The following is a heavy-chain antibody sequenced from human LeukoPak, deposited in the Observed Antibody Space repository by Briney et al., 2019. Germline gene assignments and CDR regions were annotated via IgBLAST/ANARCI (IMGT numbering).Heavy chain of an antibody. CDR2: IDHIGST. CDR1: GGSFSGYY. V-gene: IGHV4-34*01. D-gene: IGHD3-22*01. CDR3: ARGVRYYDSSGYYFLGFYYFDY. Sequence: KPSETLSLTCAVYGGSFSGYYWSWIRQPPGKGLEWIGEIDHIGSTNYNPSLKSRVTISVDTSKNQFSLKLSSVTAADTAVYYCARGVRYYDSSGYYFLGFYYFDYWGQGTLVTVSS. J-gene: IGHJ4*02.